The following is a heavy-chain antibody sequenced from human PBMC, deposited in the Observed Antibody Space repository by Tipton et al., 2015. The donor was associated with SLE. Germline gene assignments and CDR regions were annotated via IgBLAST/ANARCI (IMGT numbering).Heavy chain of an antibody. CDR2: IYYSGNT. Sequence: TLSLTCTVSRGSINTINYYWAWIRQPPGKGLEWIGNIYYSGNTYYSPSLKSRVTISIDTSRNQFSLNLTSVTAADTAVYYCARFDCSGGSCRRSRYFDLWGRGTLVIVSS. D-gene: IGHD2-15*01. CDR1: RGSINTINYY. J-gene: IGHJ2*01. V-gene: IGHV4-39*07. CDR3: ARFDCSGGSCRRSRYFDL.